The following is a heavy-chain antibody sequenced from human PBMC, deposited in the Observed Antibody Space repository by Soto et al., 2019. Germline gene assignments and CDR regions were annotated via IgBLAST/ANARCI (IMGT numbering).Heavy chain of an antibody. V-gene: IGHV3-30-3*01. Sequence: GGSLRLSCAASGFTFSSYAMHWVRQAPGKGLEWVAVISYDGSNKYYADSVKGRFTIPRDNAKNSLHLQMNSLRAEDTAVYYCTRDASRDSSARGWFDPWGPGTLVTVSS. J-gene: IGHJ5*02. CDR1: GFTFSSYA. D-gene: IGHD6-13*01. CDR3: TRDASRDSSARGWFDP. CDR2: ISYDGSNK.